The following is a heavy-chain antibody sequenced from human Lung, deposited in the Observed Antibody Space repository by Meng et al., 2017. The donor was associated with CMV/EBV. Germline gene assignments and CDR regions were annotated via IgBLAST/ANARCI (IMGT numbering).Heavy chain of an antibody. CDR2: IYYSGST. Sequence: SETLSLXCTVSGGSISSYYWSWIRQPPGKGLEWIGYIYYSGSTNYNPSLKSRVTISADTSKNQLSLKLSSVTAAETAVYYCGRLYSSSWFLPSGMDVWGQGXTVTVSS. CDR3: GRLYSSSWFLPSGMDV. J-gene: IGHJ6*02. D-gene: IGHD6-13*01. CDR1: GGSISSYY. V-gene: IGHV4-59*01.